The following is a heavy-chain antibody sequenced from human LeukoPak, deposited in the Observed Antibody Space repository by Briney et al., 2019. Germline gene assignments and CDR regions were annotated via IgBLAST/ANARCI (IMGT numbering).Heavy chain of an antibody. CDR3: AKDRGTGTNNH. D-gene: IGHD1-1*01. CDR2: ISGSGGST. Sequence: TGGSLRLSCAASGFTFSSYAMSWVRQAPGKGLEWVSAISGSGGSTYYADSVKGRFTISRDNSNNTLYVRMSSLRAEDTAVYYCAKDRGTGTNNHWGQGTLVTVSS. CDR1: GFTFSSYA. J-gene: IGHJ4*02. V-gene: IGHV3-23*01.